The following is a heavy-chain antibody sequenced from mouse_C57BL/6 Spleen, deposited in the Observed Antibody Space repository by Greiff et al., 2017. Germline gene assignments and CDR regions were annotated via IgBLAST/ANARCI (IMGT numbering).Heavy chain of an antibody. Sequence: QVQLQQSGAELVRPGASVTLSCKASGYTFTDYEMHWVKQTPVHGLEWIGAIDPETGGTAYNQKFKGKAILTADKSSSTAYMELRSLTSEDSAVYYCTRQVARGFDYWGQGTTRTVSS. J-gene: IGHJ2*01. CDR1: GYTFTDYE. CDR2: IDPETGGT. CDR3: TRQVARGFDY. D-gene: IGHD1-1*01. V-gene: IGHV1-15*01.